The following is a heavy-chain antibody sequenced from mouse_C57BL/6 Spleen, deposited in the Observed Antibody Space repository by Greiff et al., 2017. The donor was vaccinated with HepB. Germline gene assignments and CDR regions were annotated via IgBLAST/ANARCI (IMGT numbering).Heavy chain of an antibody. D-gene: IGHD1-1*01. CDR2: INPSNGGT. CDR1: GYTFTSYW. J-gene: IGHJ1*03. CDR3: ARRAFWGSSYEHHWYFDV. Sequence: QVQLQQSGTELVKPGASVKLSCKASGYTFTSYWMHWVKQRPGQGLEWIGNINPSNGGTNYNEKFKSKATLTVDKSSSTAYMQLSSLTSEDSAVYYCARRAFWGSSYEHHWYFDVWGTGTTVTVSS. V-gene: IGHV1-53*01.